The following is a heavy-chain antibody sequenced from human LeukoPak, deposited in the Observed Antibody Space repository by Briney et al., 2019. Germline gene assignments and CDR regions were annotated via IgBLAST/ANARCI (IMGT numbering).Heavy chain of an antibody. CDR3: ASIRGRTGGYYYGSSGWYYFDY. D-gene: IGHD3-22*01. Sequence: SETLSLTCAVYGGSFSGYYWSWIRQPPGKGLEWIGEINHSGSTNYNPSLKSRVTISVDTSKNQFSLKLSSVTAADTAVYYCASIRGRTGGYYYGSSGWYYFDYWGQGTLVTVSS. CDR1: GGSFSGYY. CDR2: INHSGST. V-gene: IGHV4-34*01. J-gene: IGHJ4*02.